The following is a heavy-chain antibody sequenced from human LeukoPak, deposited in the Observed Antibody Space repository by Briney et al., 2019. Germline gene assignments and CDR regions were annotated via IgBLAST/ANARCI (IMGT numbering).Heavy chain of an antibody. CDR2: IYYSGST. CDR1: GGSISSYY. CDR3: ARDGYYDSSGYYDAFDI. D-gene: IGHD3-22*01. J-gene: IGHJ3*02. V-gene: IGHV4-59*01. Sequence: KSSETLSLTCTVSGGSISSYYWSWIRQPPGKGLEWIGYIYYSGSTNYNPSLKSRVTISVDTSKNQFSLKLSSVTAADTAVYYCARDGYYDSSGYYDAFDIWGQGTMVTVSS.